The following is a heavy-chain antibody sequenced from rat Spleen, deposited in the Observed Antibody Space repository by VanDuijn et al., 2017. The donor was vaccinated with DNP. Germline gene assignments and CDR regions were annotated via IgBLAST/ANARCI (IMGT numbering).Heavy chain of an antibody. D-gene: IGHD4-3*01. Sequence: QVQLKESGPGLVQPSETLSLTCTVSGFSLTSNSVHWVRQPPGKGLEWIAGISSGGSTFYNSVFKFRLSISRDTSKSQVFLKMNSLQTEDTAIYFCTRDWIRGPFAYWGQGTLVTVSS. CDR2: ISSGGST. J-gene: IGHJ3*01. CDR3: TRDWIRGPFAY. V-gene: IGHV2-1*01. CDR1: GFSLTSNS.